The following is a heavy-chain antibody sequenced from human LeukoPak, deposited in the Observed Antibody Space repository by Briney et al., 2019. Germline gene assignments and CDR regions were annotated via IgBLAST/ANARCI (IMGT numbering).Heavy chain of an antibody. CDR3: AKSRAPCSGGSCLYYFDY. CDR1: GFTFSSYA. D-gene: IGHD2-15*01. V-gene: IGHV3-23*01. CDR2: ISGSGGST. Sequence: SGGSLRLSCAASGFTFSSYAMSWVRQAPGKGLEWVSAISGSGGSTYYADSVKGRFTISRDNSKNTLYLQMNSLRAEDTAVYYCAKSRAPCSGGSCLYYFDYWGQGTLVTVSS. J-gene: IGHJ4*02.